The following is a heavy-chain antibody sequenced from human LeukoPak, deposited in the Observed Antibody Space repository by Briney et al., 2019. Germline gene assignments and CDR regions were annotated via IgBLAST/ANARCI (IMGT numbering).Heavy chain of an antibody. J-gene: IGHJ4*02. CDR3: ARVVGRYCSSTSCYIDY. CDR2: IYDSGST. CDR1: GGSISTYY. V-gene: IGHV4-59*01. D-gene: IGHD2-2*02. Sequence: PSETLSLTCIVSGGSISTYYWSWIRQPPGKGLEWIGYIYDSGSTNYNPSLKSRVTISEDTSKRQFSLKLRSVTAADTAVYYCARVVGRYCSSTSCYIDYCGQGTLVTVSS.